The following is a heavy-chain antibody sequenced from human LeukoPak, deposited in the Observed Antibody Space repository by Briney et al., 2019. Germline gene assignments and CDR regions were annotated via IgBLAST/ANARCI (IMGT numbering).Heavy chain of an antibody. Sequence: PGGSLRLSCAASGFTFSSYWMTWVRQAPGKGLEWVSAISGSGGSTYYADSVKGRFTISGDNSKNTLYLQMNSLRAEDTAVYYCAKGSSSWLGGVDYWGQGTLVTVSS. CDR1: GFTFSSYW. D-gene: IGHD6-13*01. CDR3: AKGSSSWLGGVDY. J-gene: IGHJ4*02. CDR2: ISGSGGST. V-gene: IGHV3-23*01.